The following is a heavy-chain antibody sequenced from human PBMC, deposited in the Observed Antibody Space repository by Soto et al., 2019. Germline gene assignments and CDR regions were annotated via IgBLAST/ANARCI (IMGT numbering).Heavy chain of an antibody. Sequence: VLLVQSGAEVKQPGSSVKVSCKASGGTISTYAITWVRQAPGQGLVWVGGIIPIFRTPNYAQNLQGRVTITADDSTLTAYMELGNLGSEDTAVYYCARGDGDNNAFDNWGQGTVVTVSS. V-gene: IGHV1-69*12. CDR1: GGTISTYA. CDR3: ARGDGDNNAFDN. J-gene: IGHJ3*02. D-gene: IGHD1-20*01. CDR2: IIPIFRTP.